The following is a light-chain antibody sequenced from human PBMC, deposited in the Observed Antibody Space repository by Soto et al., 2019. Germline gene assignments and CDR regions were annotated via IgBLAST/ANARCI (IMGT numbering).Light chain of an antibody. V-gene: IGLV2-14*01. CDR2: DVS. J-gene: IGLJ1*01. CDR1: SSDVGGYNY. Sequence: QSALTQPASVSGAPGQSITISCTGTSSDVGGYNYVSWYQQHPGKAPKLMIYDVSNRPSGVSNRFSGSKSGNTASLTISGLQAEDEAYYSCRSYPCRSSYVFGTGTKLTVL. CDR3: RSYPCRSSYV.